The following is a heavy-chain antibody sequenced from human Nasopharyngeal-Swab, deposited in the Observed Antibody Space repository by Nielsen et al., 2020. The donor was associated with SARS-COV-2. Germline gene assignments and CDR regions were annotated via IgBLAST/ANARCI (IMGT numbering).Heavy chain of an antibody. V-gene: IGHV4-59*01. CDR2: IYYSGST. CDR1: GGSFSGYY. D-gene: IGHD2-15*01. Sequence: ESLKISCAVSGGSFSGYYWSWIRQPPRRGLEWIGYIYYSGSTNYNPSLKSRVTISLDTSKNQFSLKLSSVTAADSAVYYCARDTRRGGVDYWGQGTLVTVSS. J-gene: IGHJ4*02. CDR3: ARDTRRGGVDY.